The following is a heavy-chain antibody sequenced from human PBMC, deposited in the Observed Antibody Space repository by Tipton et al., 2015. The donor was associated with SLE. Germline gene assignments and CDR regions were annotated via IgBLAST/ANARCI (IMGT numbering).Heavy chain of an antibody. CDR2: ISSSSSYT. CDR3: ARREGWDAFDI. J-gene: IGHJ3*02. CDR1: GGSFSGYY. D-gene: IGHD1-26*01. Sequence: LSLTCAVYGGSFSGYYMSWIRQAPGKGLEWVSYISSSSSYTNYADSVKGRFTISRDNAKNSLYLQMNSLRAEDTAVYYCARREGWDAFDIWGQGTMVTVSS. V-gene: IGHV3-11*06.